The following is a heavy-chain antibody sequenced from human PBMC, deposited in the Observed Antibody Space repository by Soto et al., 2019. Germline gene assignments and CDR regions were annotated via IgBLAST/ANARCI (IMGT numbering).Heavy chain of an antibody. CDR1: GGSISSGDYY. V-gene: IGHV4-30-4*01. CDR2: VYYSGST. CDR3: ARVASQYYYDSSGYYPIDY. J-gene: IGHJ4*02. Sequence: QVQLQESGPGLVKPSQTLSLTCTVSGGSISSGDYYWSWIRQPPGKGLEWIGYVYYSGSTYYNPYLKSRVTISVDTSKNQFSLKLSSVTAADTAVYYCARVASQYYYDSSGYYPIDYWGQGTLVTVSS. D-gene: IGHD3-22*01.